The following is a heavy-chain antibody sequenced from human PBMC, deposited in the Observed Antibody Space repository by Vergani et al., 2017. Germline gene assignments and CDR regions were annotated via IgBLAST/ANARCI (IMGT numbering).Heavy chain of an antibody. J-gene: IGHJ5*02. V-gene: IGHV4-59*01. CDR3: ARATYGSSYYAVGFDQ. CDR1: GDSIRSYY. D-gene: IGHD3-10*01. Sequence: QVQLLESGPGRVKPSETLSLTCAVSGDSIRSYYWSWTRHSPGKGLEWIGYVYHSGNTNYNPSLKSRITMSIDMSKNQFSLNLKSVTAADTAVYFCARATYGSSYYAVGFDQWGQGTLVTVSS. CDR2: VYHSGNT.